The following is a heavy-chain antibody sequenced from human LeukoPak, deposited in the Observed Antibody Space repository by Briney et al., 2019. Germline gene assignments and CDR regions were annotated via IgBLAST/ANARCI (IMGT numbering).Heavy chain of an antibody. CDR3: ARAARTGNYYYYMDV. V-gene: IGHV4-4*07. D-gene: IGHD3-10*01. J-gene: IGHJ6*03. CDR1: GGSISSYY. CDR2: IYTSGST. Sequence: PSETLSLTCTVSGGSISSYYWSWIRQPAGKGLEWIGRIYTSGSTNYNPSLKSRVTMSVDTSKNQFSLKLSSVTAADTAVYYCARAARTGNYYYYMDVRGKGTTVTISS.